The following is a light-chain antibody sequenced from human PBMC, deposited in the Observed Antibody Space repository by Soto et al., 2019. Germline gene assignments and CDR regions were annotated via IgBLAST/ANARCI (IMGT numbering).Light chain of an antibody. Sequence: QSVLTQPPSTSGTPGQRVTISCSGSSSNIGSNTVSWCQQLPGTAPKPLIYSDAHRPSGVPDRFSGSKSGTSASLAISGLQSEDESDYYCAAWDGGLNGPVFGGGTKLTVL. J-gene: IGLJ3*02. CDR3: AAWDGGLNGPV. CDR1: SSNIGSNT. CDR2: SDA. V-gene: IGLV1-44*01.